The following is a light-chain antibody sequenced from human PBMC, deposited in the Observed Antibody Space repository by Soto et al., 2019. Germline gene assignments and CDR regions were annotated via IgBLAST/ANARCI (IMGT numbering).Light chain of an antibody. CDR2: AAS. CDR1: QGISSS. J-gene: IGKJ2*01. V-gene: IGKV1-12*01. CDR3: QQAYSFPYT. Sequence: DIQMTQSPSSVSASVGDRVSITCRASQGISSSLAWYQQKPGIAPTLLIQAASSLQSGVPSRFSGSGSGTDFTLTISSLQPEDFATYYCQQAYSFPYTFGQGTKLEIK.